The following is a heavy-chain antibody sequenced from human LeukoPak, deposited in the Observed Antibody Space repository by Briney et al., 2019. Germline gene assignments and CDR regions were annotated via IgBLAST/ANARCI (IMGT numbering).Heavy chain of an antibody. CDR2: ISYDESNK. Sequence: GGSLRLSCEASGFTFSGYAMHWVRQAPGKGLEWVAVISYDESNKYYSDSVKGRFTISRDNSKNTLFLQMDSLRAEDTAVYYCAKDPPRGSSDAFDIWGQGTMVTVSS. J-gene: IGHJ3*02. CDR1: GFTFSGYA. D-gene: IGHD2-2*01. CDR3: AKDPPRGSSDAFDI. V-gene: IGHV3-30*04.